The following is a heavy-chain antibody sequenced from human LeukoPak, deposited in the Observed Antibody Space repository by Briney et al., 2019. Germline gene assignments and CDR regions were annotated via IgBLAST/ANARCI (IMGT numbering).Heavy chain of an antibody. CDR2: IRYDGSNK. J-gene: IGHJ3*02. Sequence: PGGSLRLSCAASGFTVSSNYMSWVRQAPGKGLEWVAFIRYDGSNKYYADSVKGRFTISRDNSKNTLYLQMNSLRAEDTAVYYCAKDRDWSSRVSAFDIWGQGTMVTVSS. D-gene: IGHD3/OR15-3a*01. V-gene: IGHV3-30*02. CDR1: GFTVSSNY. CDR3: AKDRDWSSRVSAFDI.